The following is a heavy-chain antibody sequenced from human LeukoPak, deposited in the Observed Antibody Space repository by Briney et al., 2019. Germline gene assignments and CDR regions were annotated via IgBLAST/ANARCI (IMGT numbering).Heavy chain of an antibody. J-gene: IGHJ5*02. D-gene: IGHD3-10*01. Sequence: GGSLRLSCASYGFTFSGYRMNWVRQAPGKGLEWVSSISSNSSYIYYADSVKGRFTISRDNAKNSLYLQMNSLRAEDPAVYYCARDSEIHPMVRGVLNWFDPWGQGTLVTVSS. CDR2: ISSNSSYI. V-gene: IGHV3-21*01. CDR3: ARDSEIHPMVRGVLNWFDP. CDR1: GFTFSGYR.